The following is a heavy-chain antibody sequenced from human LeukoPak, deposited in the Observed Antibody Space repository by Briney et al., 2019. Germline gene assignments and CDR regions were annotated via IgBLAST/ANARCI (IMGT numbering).Heavy chain of an antibody. Sequence: ASVTLSRKASGGTFSSYAISWVRQPPGQGLEWMGGVIPIFGTANYAQKFQGRVTITADESTSTAYMELSSLRSEDTAVYYCASYPSLRYFDWLLFWGQGTLVTVSS. V-gene: IGHV1-69*13. J-gene: IGHJ4*02. CDR3: ASYPSLRYFDWLLF. D-gene: IGHD3-9*01. CDR1: GGTFSSYA. CDR2: VIPIFGTA.